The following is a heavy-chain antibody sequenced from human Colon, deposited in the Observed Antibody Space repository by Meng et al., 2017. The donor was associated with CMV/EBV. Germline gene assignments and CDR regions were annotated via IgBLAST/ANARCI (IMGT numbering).Heavy chain of an antibody. Sequence: GESLKISCAASGFTFRIYTMNWVRQAPGKGLEWVASIGGGSSFIHYADSVKGRFTVSRDNRKNSLYLQMNSLGAEDTALYYCAKGGLTSGIDNWGQGTLVTVSS. CDR2: IGGGSSFI. V-gene: IGHV3-21*01. CDR3: AKGGLTSGIDN. CDR1: GFTFRIYT. J-gene: IGHJ4*02. D-gene: IGHD3-3*01.